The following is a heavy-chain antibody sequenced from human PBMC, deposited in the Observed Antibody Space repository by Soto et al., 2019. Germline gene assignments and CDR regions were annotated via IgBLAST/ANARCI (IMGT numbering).Heavy chain of an antibody. V-gene: IGHV3-64D*06. J-gene: IGHJ4*02. Sequence: GGSLRLSCSASGFTFNTFAMHWVRQTPGKGLEFVSAISSNGGNTYYADSVKGRFAISRDNSKNTLYLQMYSLRPEDTALYYCVKEGYMRSDWYGQFDCWGQGTLVTVSS. CDR3: VKEGYMRSDWYGQFDC. CDR2: ISSNGGNT. CDR1: GFTFNTFA. D-gene: IGHD6-19*01.